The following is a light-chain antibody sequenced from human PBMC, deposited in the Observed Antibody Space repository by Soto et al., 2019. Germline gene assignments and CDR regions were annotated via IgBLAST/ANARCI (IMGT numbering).Light chain of an antibody. Sequence: QSVLTQPRSVSGSPGQSVTISCTGTSSDVGGYNYVSWYQHHPGIAPKLMIYDVTKRPSGVPDRFSGSKSGNTASLTISGLQAEDEADYYCCSYAGSYTWVFGGGTKVTVL. CDR3: CSYAGSYTWV. J-gene: IGLJ3*02. CDR1: SSDVGGYNY. V-gene: IGLV2-11*01. CDR2: DVT.